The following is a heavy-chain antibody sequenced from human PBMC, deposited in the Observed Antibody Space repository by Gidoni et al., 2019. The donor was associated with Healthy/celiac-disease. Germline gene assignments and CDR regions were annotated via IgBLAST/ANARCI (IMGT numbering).Heavy chain of an antibody. V-gene: IGHV3-21*01. CDR3: ARDGPRATYYYYYYGMDV. CDR1: GSPSSGYS. CDR2: ISSSSSYI. Sequence: EAQLVESGGGLVKPGGSLRLPCAASGSPSSGYSMNWVRQAPGKGLEWVSSISSSSSYIYYADAVKGRFTISRDNAKNSLYLQMNSLRAEDTAVYYCARDGPRATYYYYYYGMDVWGQGTTVTVSS. D-gene: IGHD5-12*01. J-gene: IGHJ6*02.